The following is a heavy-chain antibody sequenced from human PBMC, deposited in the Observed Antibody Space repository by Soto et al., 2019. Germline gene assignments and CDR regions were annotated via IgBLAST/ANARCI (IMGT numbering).Heavy chain of an antibody. Sequence: SVKVSCKASGGTFSSYTISWVRQAPGQGLEWMGRIIPILGIANYAQKFQGRVTITADKSTSTAYMELSSLRSEDTAVYYCARDYYDILTGPPNFDYWGQGTLVTVSS. J-gene: IGHJ4*02. D-gene: IGHD3-9*01. CDR1: GGTFSSYT. V-gene: IGHV1-69*04. CDR2: IIPILGIA. CDR3: ARDYYDILTGPPNFDY.